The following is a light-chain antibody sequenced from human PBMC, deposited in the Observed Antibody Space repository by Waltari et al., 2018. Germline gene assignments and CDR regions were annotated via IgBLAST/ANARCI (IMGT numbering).Light chain of an antibody. Sequence: QSALTQPAPVSGPPGQSITISCTGHRSAVGSYNLVSWYQQHPGKAPKLMIYEGSKRPSGVSNRFSGSKSGNTASLTISGLQAEDEADYYCCSYAGSSTYVFGTGTKVTVL. V-gene: IGLV2-23*01. CDR1: RSAVGSYNL. CDR3: CSYAGSSTYV. CDR2: EGS. J-gene: IGLJ1*01.